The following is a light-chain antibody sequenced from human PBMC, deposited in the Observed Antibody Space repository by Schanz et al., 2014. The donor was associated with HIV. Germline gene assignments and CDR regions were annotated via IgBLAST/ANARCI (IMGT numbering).Light chain of an antibody. Sequence: ENVLTQSPGTLALSPGERATLSCRASQSVSSSYLAWYQQKPGQAPRLLIYRASTRAAGIPDRFSGTGSGTDFTLTISRLEPEDFAVYYCQQYGSSPKTFGQGTKLEIK. CDR1: QSVSSSY. V-gene: IGKV3-20*01. CDR2: RAS. CDR3: QQYGSSPKT. J-gene: IGKJ2*01.